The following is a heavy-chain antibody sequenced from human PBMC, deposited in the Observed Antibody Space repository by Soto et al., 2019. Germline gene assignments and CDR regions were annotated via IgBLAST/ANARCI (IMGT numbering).Heavy chain of an antibody. J-gene: IGHJ2*01. V-gene: IGHV4-4*07. D-gene: IGHD6-13*01. Sequence: LSLTCSVSGASISSFNWNWVRQPAGKGPEWVGRLNIAGTINYNPSLKSRITMSMDTSKNQISLHLRSVTAADTAIYYCARDRGEYTSSWFWYFSHWGHGTLVTVSS. CDR3: ARDRGEYTSSWFWYFSH. CDR2: LNIAGTI. CDR1: GASISSFN.